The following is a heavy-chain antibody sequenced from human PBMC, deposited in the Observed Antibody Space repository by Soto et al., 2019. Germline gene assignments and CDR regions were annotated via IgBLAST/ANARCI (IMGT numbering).Heavy chain of an antibody. CDR1: GYAFTTYG. J-gene: IGHJ4*02. D-gene: IGHD1-1*01. Sequence: QVHLVQSGAEVKKPGASVKVSCQASGYAFTTYGITWVRQAPGQGLEWMGWISAHNGNTNYAQKLQGRVTVTIDTSTSTAYMELMSLRSVDTAVYYCARGRYGDYWGQGALVTVSS. V-gene: IGHV1-18*01. CDR3: ARGRYGDY. CDR2: ISAHNGNT.